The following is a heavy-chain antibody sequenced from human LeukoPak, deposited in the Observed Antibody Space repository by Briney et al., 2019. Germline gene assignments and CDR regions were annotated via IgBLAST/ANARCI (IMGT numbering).Heavy chain of an antibody. CDR3: ARDSSSWLYYFDL. CDR2: INTNTGDP. D-gene: IGHD6-13*01. J-gene: IGHJ4*02. V-gene: IGHV7-4-1*01. Sequence: ASVKVSCKASGYTFTKYPLNWVRQAPGQGLEWMGWINTNTGDPTYAQGFTGQFVFLVDTSASTAYLQILSLKPEDTAVYYCARDSSSWLYYFDLWGQGSLVTVSS. CDR1: GYTFTKYP.